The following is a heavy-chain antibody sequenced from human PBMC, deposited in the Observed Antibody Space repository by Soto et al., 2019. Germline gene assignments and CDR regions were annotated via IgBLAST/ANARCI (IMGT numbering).Heavy chain of an antibody. CDR1: GFTFSSYA. Sequence: QVQLVESGGGVVQPGRSLRLSCAASGFTFSSYAMHWVRQAPGKGLEWVAVISYDGSNKYYADSVKGRFTISRDNSKNTLYLQMNSLRAEDTAVYYCARDPNLIQLWSHQFDYWGQVTLVTVSS. CDR2: ISYDGSNK. CDR3: ARDPNLIQLWSHQFDY. J-gene: IGHJ4*02. V-gene: IGHV3-30-3*01. D-gene: IGHD5-18*01.